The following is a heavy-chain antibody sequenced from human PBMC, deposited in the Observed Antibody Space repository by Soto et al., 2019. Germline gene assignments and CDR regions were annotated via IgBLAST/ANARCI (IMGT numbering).Heavy chain of an antibody. J-gene: IGHJ4*02. CDR1: GYTFTSSG. D-gene: IGHD1-26*01. Sequence: QVQLVQSGAEVKKPGASVKVSCKASGYTFTSSGFSWVRQAPGQGLEWMAWISAYNGETHYAQKFQARVTMTTDPSTSTSYMELRSLRSDDTAVYYCARYSGRYMYVSDWGQGPLVTVSS. CDR3: ARYSGRYMYVSD. CDR2: ISAYNGET. V-gene: IGHV1-18*01.